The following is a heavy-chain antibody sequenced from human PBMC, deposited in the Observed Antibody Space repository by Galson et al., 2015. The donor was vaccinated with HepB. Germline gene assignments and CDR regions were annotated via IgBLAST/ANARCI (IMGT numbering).Heavy chain of an antibody. J-gene: IGHJ4*02. CDR1: GYTFTSYD. Sequence: SVKVSCKASGYTFTSYDINWVRQATGQGLEWMGWMNPNSGNTGYAQKFQGRVTMTRNTSISTAYMELSSLRSEDTAVYYCATGYRLGEDSDYWGQGTLVTVSS. CDR3: ATGYRLGEDSDY. V-gene: IGHV1-8*01. D-gene: IGHD3-16*01. CDR2: MNPNSGNT.